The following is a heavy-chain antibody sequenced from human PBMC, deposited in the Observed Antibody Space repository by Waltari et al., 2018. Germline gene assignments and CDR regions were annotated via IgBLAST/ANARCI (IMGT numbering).Heavy chain of an antibody. D-gene: IGHD1-20*01. CDR3: ARSPYNWLRVGWFDP. CDR1: GYSISSGYY. V-gene: IGHV4-38-2*02. Sequence: QVQLQESGPGLVKPSETLSLTCTVSGYSISSGYYWGWIRQPPGKGLEWIGSIYHSGSTYYNPSLKSRVTISVDTSKNQFSLKLSSVTAADTAVYYCARSPYNWLRVGWFDPWGQGTLVTVSS. CDR2: IYHSGST. J-gene: IGHJ5*02.